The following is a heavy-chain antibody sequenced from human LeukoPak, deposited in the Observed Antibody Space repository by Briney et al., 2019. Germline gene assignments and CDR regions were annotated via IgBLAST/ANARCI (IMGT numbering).Heavy chain of an antibody. J-gene: IGHJ4*02. CDR1: GYSFSDFS. CDR3: VRLRRNNDRSGYYYYYDY. V-gene: IGHV3-21*01. D-gene: IGHD3-22*01. CDR2: ISVRRNYR. Sequence: PGGSLTLSCAACGYSFSDFSVNWVRQAPRKGLEWGSSISVRRNYRYYADSARGRYTISRDDARDSLFLQMHSQRAEDTAVYFCVRLRRNNDRSGYYYYYDYWGQGTLVTVSS.